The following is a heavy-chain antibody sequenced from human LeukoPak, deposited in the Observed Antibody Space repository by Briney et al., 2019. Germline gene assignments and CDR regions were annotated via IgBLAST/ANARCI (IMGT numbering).Heavy chain of an antibody. Sequence: ASVKVSCKASGYTFTSYGISWVRQAPGQGLEWMGWISAYNGNTNYAQKLQGRVTMTTDTSTSTAYMEQRSLRSDDTAVYYCARDLWYYDSSGYFGYWGQGTLVTVSS. CDR1: GYTFTSYG. CDR3: ARDLWYYDSSGYFGY. V-gene: IGHV1-18*01. D-gene: IGHD3-22*01. CDR2: ISAYNGNT. J-gene: IGHJ4*02.